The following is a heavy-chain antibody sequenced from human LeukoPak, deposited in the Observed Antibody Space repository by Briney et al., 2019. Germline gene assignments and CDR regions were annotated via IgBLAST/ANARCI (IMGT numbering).Heavy chain of an antibody. Sequence: ASVTVSCTASGYTFTSYYMHWVRQAPGQGLEWMGIINPSGGSTSYAQKFQGRVTMTRDTSTSTVYMELSSLRSEDTAVYYCAREGSSYYYYYGMDVWGQGTTVTVSS. V-gene: IGHV1-46*01. CDR2: INPSGGST. J-gene: IGHJ6*02. CDR1: GYTFTSYY. D-gene: IGHD1-26*01. CDR3: AREGSSYYYYYGMDV.